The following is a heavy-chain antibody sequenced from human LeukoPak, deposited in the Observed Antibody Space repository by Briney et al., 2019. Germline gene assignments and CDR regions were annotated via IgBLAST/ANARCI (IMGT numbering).Heavy chain of an antibody. D-gene: IGHD3-22*01. CDR1: GFTFSSYA. Sequence: PGGSLRLSCAASGFTFSSYAMSWVRQARGKGLEWVSGISGSGGSTYYADSVKGRFTISRDNSKNTLYLQMNSLRAEDTAVYYCAKSEPMIVVANWFDPWGQGTLVTVSS. J-gene: IGHJ5*02. V-gene: IGHV3-23*01. CDR3: AKSEPMIVVANWFDP. CDR2: ISGSGGST.